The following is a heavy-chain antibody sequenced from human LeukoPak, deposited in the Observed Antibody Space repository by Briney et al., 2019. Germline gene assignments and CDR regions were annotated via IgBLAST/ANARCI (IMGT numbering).Heavy chain of an antibody. J-gene: IGHJ6*03. Sequence: SETLSLTCTVSGGSISSSSYYWGWIRQPPGKGLEWIGNIYYSGSTYYNPSLESRVTISVDTSKNQFSLKLSSVTAADTAVYYCARRDYYGSGSYYFPPRKGMDVWGKGTTVTISS. V-gene: IGHV4-39*07. CDR2: IYYSGST. CDR3: ARRDYYGSGSYYFPPRKGMDV. CDR1: GGSISSSSYY. D-gene: IGHD3-10*01.